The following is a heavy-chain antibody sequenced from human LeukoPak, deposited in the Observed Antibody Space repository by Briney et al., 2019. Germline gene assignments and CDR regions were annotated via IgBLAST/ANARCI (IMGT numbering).Heavy chain of an antibody. D-gene: IGHD3-3*01. Sequence: SETLSLTCTVSGGSISSYYWSWIRQPAGKGLEWIGRIYTSGSTNYNPSLKSRVTMSVDTSKNQFSLKLSSVTAADTAVYYFARDRPPPYYDFWSGPLGAFDIWGQGTMVTVSS. CDR1: GGSISSYY. V-gene: IGHV4-4*07. CDR2: IYTSGST. CDR3: ARDRPPPYYDFWSGPLGAFDI. J-gene: IGHJ3*02.